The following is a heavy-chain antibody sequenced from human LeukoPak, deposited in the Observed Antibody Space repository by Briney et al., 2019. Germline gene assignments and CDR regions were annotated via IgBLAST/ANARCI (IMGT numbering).Heavy chain of an antibody. CDR2: IYPGDSDT. Sequence: GESLKISCKGSGYSFTSYWIGWVRQMPGKGLEWMGIIYPGDSDTRYSPSFQGQVTMSADKSINTAYLWWSSLKASDTAIYYCARRVSTSWNDWYFDLWGRGTLVTVSS. CDR3: ARRVSTSWNDWYFDL. J-gene: IGHJ2*01. V-gene: IGHV5-51*01. D-gene: IGHD6-13*01. CDR1: GYSFTSYW.